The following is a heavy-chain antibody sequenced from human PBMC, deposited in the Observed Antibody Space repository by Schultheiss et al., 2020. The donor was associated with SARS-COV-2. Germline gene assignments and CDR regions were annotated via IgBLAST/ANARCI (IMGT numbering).Heavy chain of an antibody. J-gene: IGHJ4*02. Sequence: SQTLSLTFTVSGGSISSSSYYWGWIRQPAGKGLEWIGRIYTSGSTNYNPSLKSRVTISVDTSKNQFSLKLSSVTAADTAVYYCARDLGGSFDYWGQGTLVTVSS. CDR3: ARDLGGSFDY. D-gene: IGHD3-10*01. V-gene: IGHV4-61*02. CDR2: IYTSGST. CDR1: GGSISSSSYY.